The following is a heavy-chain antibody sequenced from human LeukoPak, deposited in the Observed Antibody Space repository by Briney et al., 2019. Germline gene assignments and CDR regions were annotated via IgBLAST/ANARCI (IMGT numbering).Heavy chain of an antibody. J-gene: IGHJ4*02. CDR3: AKGYYYDSSGYYRFFDY. V-gene: IGHV3-30-3*01. D-gene: IGHD3-22*01. CDR1: GFTFDDYA. CDR2: ISYDGSNK. Sequence: GGSLRLSCAASGFTFDDYAMHWVRQAPGKGLEWVAVISYDGSNKYYADSVKGRFTISRDNSKNTLYLQVNSLRAEDTAVTAVYYCAKGYYYDSSGYYRFFDYWGQGTLVTVSS.